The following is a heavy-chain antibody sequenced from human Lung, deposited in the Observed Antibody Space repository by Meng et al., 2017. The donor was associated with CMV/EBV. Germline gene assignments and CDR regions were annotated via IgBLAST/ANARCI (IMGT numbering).Heavy chain of an antibody. J-gene: IGHJ6*02. V-gene: IGHV2-26*01. CDR3: ARMATYYYSGLDV. CDR1: GFSLNNGRMR. Sequence: SXPXLVXPTATLTLTCNVSGFSLNNGRMRVSWIRQPPGKALEWLAHIFSNDEKSYSTSLKSRITISKDSSRSQVVLTMTNRDAVNAGTYYCARMATYYYSGLDVWGQGTTVXVSS. CDR2: IFSNDEK.